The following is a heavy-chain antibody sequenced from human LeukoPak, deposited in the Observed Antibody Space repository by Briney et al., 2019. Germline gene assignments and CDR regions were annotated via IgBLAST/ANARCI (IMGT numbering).Heavy chain of an antibody. V-gene: IGHV3-74*01. Sequence: GGSLRLSCAASGFAFSSYWMHWVRHAPGKGLVWVSRINSHGSSTSYADSVKGRFTISRDNSKNTLYLQMNSLRAEDTAVNYCAREIVVVTASDAFDIWGQGTMVTVSS. J-gene: IGHJ3*02. D-gene: IGHD2-21*02. CDR3: AREIVVVTASDAFDI. CDR1: GFAFSSYW. CDR2: INSHGSST.